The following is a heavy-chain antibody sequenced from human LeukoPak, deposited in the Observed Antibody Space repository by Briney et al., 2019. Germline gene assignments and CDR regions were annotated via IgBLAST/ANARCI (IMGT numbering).Heavy chain of an antibody. CDR3: ARPSWGEYSSPYFDS. D-gene: IGHD6-6*01. J-gene: IGHJ4*02. Sequence: ASVKVSCKASGGTFSSYAFNWVRQAPGQGLEWMGVIIPIFGTANYAQKFQGRVTITADESTSTAYMELSSLRSEDTAVYYCARPSWGEYSSPYFDSWGQGTLVTVSS. CDR1: GGTFSSYA. CDR2: IIPIFGTA. V-gene: IGHV1-69*13.